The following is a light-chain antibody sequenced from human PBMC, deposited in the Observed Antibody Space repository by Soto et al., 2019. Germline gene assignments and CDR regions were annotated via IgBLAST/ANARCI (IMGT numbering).Light chain of an antibody. Sequence: QSVLTQPASVSGSPGQSITISCTETSSDVGTYSLVSWYQQHPGKAPKLMIYEGSKRPSGVSNRFSGSKSGNTASLTISGLQAEDEADYYCCSYAGSSTFYVFGTGTKLTVL. V-gene: IGLV2-23*03. CDR1: SSDVGTYSL. CDR3: CSYAGSSTFYV. CDR2: EGS. J-gene: IGLJ1*01.